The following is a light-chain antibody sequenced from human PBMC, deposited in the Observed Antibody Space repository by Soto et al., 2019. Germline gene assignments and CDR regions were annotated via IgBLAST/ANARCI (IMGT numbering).Light chain of an antibody. CDR2: DAS. J-gene: IGKJ1*01. V-gene: IGKV1-16*01. CDR1: RGIGNY. Sequence: DIQMTQSPSSLSASLGDRVTITCRASRGIGNYLAWYQQKPGKAPKFLIYDASSLESGVPSRFSGSGSGTEFTLTISTLQPDDFATYYCQQYDSYPWTFGQGTKVDIK. CDR3: QQYDSYPWT.